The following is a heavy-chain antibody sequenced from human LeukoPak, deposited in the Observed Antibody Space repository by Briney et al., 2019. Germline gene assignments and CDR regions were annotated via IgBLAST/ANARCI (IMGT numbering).Heavy chain of an antibody. CDR1: GFTFSSYA. Sequence: TGGSPRLSCAASGFTFSSYAMSWVRQAPGKGLEWVSAISGSGGSTYYADSVKGRFTISRDNSKNTLYLQMNSLRAEDTAVYYCAKVTLGLLWFGELLSLDYWGQGTLVTVSS. CDR3: AKVTLGLLWFGELLSLDY. D-gene: IGHD3-10*01. CDR2: ISGSGGST. J-gene: IGHJ4*02. V-gene: IGHV3-23*01.